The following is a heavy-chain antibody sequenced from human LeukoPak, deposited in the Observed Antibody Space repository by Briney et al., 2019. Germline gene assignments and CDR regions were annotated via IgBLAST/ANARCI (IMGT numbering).Heavy chain of an antibody. CDR2: IYHSGST. CDR1: GGPISSGNW. Sequence: SETLSLTCAVSGGPISSGNWWTWVRQPPRKGLEWIGEIYHSGSTNYNPSLKSRVTISVDTSKNQFSLKLSSVTAADTAVYYCARMVESTVTIAFENWFDPWGQGTLVTVSS. D-gene: IGHD4-11*01. J-gene: IGHJ5*02. V-gene: IGHV4-4*02. CDR3: ARMVESTVTIAFENWFDP.